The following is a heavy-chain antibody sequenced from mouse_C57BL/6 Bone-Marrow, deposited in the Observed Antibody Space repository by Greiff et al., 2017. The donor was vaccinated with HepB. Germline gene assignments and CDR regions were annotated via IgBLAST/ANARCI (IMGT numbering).Heavy chain of an antibody. CDR1: GYTFTSYG. V-gene: IGHV1-81*01. J-gene: IGHJ4*01. D-gene: IGHD1-1*01. Sequence: VQLQQSGAELARPGASVKLSCKASGYTFTSYGISWVKQRTGQGLEWIGEIYPRSGNTYYNEKFKGKATLTADKSSSTAYMELHSLTSEDSAVYFCARRIYYGSSYYYAMDYWGQGTSVTVSS. CDR3: ARRIYYGSSYYYAMDY. CDR2: IYPRSGNT.